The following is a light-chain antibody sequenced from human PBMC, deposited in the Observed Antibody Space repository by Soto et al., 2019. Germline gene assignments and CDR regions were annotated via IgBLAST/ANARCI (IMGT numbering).Light chain of an antibody. CDR2: GAS. CDR1: QSVSSNF. V-gene: IGKV3-20*01. J-gene: IGKJ1*01. CDR3: QQYETSPRT. Sequence: EIVLTQSPGTLSLSPGERTTLSCRASQSVSSNFLDWYQQKPGQAPRLLIYGASSRATGIPDRFSGSGSGTDFTLTISRLEAEDFAVYHCQQYETSPRTFGQGTKV.